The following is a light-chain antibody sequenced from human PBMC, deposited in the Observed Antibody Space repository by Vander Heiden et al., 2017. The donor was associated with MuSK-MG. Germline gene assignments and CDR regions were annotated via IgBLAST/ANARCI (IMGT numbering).Light chain of an antibody. CDR3: QQDYRTPYT. V-gene: IGKV1-NL1*01. CDR2: GAS. Sequence: DIQMTQSPSSLSASVGDRVTITCRASRGISNSLAWYQQKPGEGPKLLLYGASRLERGVPSRFSGSGSGTDYTLTISSLQPEDFATYYCQQDYRTPYTFGQGTKLEIK. J-gene: IGKJ2*01. CDR1: RGISNS.